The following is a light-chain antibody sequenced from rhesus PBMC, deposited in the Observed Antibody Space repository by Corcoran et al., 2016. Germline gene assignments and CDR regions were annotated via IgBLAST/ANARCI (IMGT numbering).Light chain of an antibody. CDR2: KVS. CDR1: QSLVHSDGNTY. CDR3: GQGTKIPYS. J-gene: IGKJ2*01. Sequence: DVVMTQSPLSLPITPGQPASISCRSSQSLVHSDGNTYLSWYQQKPGQPPRLLIYKVSKRFSGVPDRFSGRGAGTEFTLKISRVEAEDVGVYYCGQGTKIPYSFGQGTKVEIK. V-gene: IGKV2-62*02.